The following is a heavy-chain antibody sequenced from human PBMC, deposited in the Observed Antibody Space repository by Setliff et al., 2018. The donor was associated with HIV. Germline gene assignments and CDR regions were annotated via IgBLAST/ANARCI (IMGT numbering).Heavy chain of an antibody. CDR2: VNPSGGRI. D-gene: IGHD3-16*01. Sequence: ASVKVSCKAFGYTFTSYCIHWVRQAPGQGLEWLGMVNPSGGRIDYAQRVQGRVTMTRDTSTNTVYMDLRGLRSDDTAVYYCARDRTAGYNYDYVYWGQGTLVTVSS. V-gene: IGHV1-46*01. CDR3: ARDRTAGYNYDYVY. J-gene: IGHJ4*02. CDR1: GYTFTSYC.